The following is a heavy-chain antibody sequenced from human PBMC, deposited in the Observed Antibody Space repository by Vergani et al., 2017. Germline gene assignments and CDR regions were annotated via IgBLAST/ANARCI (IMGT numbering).Heavy chain of an antibody. D-gene: IGHD5-24*01. CDR3: ARDHRDYNNYPGTFDI. CDR2: ISWNSDII. V-gene: IGHV3-9*01. CDR1: GFTFDDYA. J-gene: IGHJ3*02. Sequence: EVQLVESGGGLVQPGRSLKLSCAASGFTFDDYAMHWVRQAPGKGLEWVSGISWNSDIIDYADSVKGRFSISRDNAKSSLFLQMDSLRAEDTAVYYCARDHRDYNNYPGTFDIWGQGSMVTVS.